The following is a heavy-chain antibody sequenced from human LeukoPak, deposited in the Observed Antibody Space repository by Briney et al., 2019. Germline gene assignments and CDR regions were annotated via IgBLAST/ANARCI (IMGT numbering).Heavy chain of an antibody. CDR1: GFTLDDYG. J-gene: IGHJ4*02. CDR2: INWNGGST. D-gene: IGHD3-22*01. Sequence: GGSLRLSCAASGFTLDDYGMSWVRQAPGKGLEWVSGINWNGGSTGYADSVKGRFTISRDNAKNSLYLQMNSLRAEDTALYYCARVKTYDSSGYKDYWGQGTLVTVSS. CDR3: ARVKTYDSSGYKDY. V-gene: IGHV3-20*04.